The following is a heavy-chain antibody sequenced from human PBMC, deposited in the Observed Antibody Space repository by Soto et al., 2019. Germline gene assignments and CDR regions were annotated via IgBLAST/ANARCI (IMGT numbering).Heavy chain of an antibody. D-gene: IGHD3-16*02. Sequence: QVQLVQSGAEEKKPGASVNVSCQASGYTFTAYAIHWVRQAPGQRLEWMGWINAGNGNTRYLQKFQTRITITRDTSASTAYMELSSLTFADTAVYYCARSAISPFGGLIGPFDYWGQGNLVAVSS. J-gene: IGHJ4*02. CDR1: GYTFTAYA. CDR2: INAGNGNT. CDR3: ARSAISPFGGLIGPFDY. V-gene: IGHV1-3*05.